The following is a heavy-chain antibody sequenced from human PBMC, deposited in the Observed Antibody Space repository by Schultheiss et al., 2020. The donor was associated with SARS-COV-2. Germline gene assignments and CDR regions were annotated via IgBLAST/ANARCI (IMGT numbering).Heavy chain of an antibody. CDR3: ARDWPRGTYWFDP. J-gene: IGHJ5*02. CDR1: GFTFTSYA. CDR2: ISYDGSNK. V-gene: IGHV3-30-3*01. Sequence: GGSLRLSCVTSGFTFTSYALHWVRQAPGKGLEWVAVISYDGSNKYYADSVKGRFTISRDNSKNTLYLQMNSLRAEDTAVYYCARDWPRGTYWFDPWGQGTLVTVSS. D-gene: IGHD1-1*01.